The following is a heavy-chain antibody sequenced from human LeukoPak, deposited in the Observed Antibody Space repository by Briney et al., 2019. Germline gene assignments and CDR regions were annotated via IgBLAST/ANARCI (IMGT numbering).Heavy chain of an antibody. CDR2: ISGSGGST. Sequence: GGSLRLSCAASGFTFSSYAMSWVRQAPGKGLEWVSAISGSGGSTYYADSVKGRFTISRDNSKNTPYLQMNSLRAEDTAVYYCAIYDSSARGAFDIWGQGTMVTVSS. J-gene: IGHJ3*02. D-gene: IGHD3-22*01. CDR1: GFTFSSYA. CDR3: AIYDSSARGAFDI. V-gene: IGHV3-23*01.